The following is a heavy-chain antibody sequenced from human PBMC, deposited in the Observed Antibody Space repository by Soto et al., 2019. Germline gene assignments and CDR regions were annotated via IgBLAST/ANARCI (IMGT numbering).Heavy chain of an antibody. J-gene: IGHJ6*02. CDR2: ITSDGSST. D-gene: IGHD3-10*01. Sequence: EVQLVESGGGLVQPGGSLRLSCAASGFTFSTYYMNWVRQAPGKGLVWVARITSDGSSTTYADSVKGRFTISRDNAKNTLYLHMNSLRAEDTAVYSCARERGGGFGDVWGQVTTVTVSS. CDR3: ARERGGGFGDV. V-gene: IGHV3-74*01. CDR1: GFTFSTYY.